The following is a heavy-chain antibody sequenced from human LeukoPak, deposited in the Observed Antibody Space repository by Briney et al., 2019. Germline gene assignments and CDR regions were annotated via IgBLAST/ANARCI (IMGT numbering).Heavy chain of an antibody. D-gene: IGHD6-19*01. CDR1: GYTLTGYY. Sequence: ASVKVSCKASGYTLTGYYMHWVRQAPGQGLEWMGWINPNSGGTNYAQKFQGRVTMTRDTSISTAYMELSRLRSDDTAVYYCARATIAVAGTSYNWFDPWGQGTLVTVSS. V-gene: IGHV1-2*02. CDR2: INPNSGGT. CDR3: ARATIAVAGTSYNWFDP. J-gene: IGHJ5*02.